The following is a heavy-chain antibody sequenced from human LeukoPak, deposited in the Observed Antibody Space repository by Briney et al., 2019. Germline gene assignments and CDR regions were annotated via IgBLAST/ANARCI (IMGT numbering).Heavy chain of an antibody. D-gene: IGHD3-22*01. CDR3: XXXGVDSSGYFRQFY. CDR1: GFTLSSYS. Sequence: GGSLRLSCAASGFTLSSYSMNWVRQAPGKGLEWVGRIKSKIDGGTTDYAAPVKGRFTISRDDSKNTLYLQMNSLKTEDTAVXXXXXXGVDSSGYFRQFYWGQGTLVTVSS. J-gene: IGHJ4*02. CDR2: IKSKIDGGTT. V-gene: IGHV3-15*01.